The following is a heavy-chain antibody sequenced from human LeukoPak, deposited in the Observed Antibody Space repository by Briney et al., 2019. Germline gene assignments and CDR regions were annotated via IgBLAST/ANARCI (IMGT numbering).Heavy chain of an antibody. CDR1: GFTFSSYW. D-gene: IGHD3-10*01. CDR3: AKDKYGSVTARFDP. J-gene: IGHJ5*02. Sequence: GGSLRLSCAASGFTFSSYWMHWVRQAPGKGLEWVSAISGSGGSTYYADSVKGRFTISRDNSKNTLYLQMNSLRAEDTAVYYCAKDKYGSVTARFDPWGQGTLVTVSS. V-gene: IGHV3-23*01. CDR2: ISGSGGST.